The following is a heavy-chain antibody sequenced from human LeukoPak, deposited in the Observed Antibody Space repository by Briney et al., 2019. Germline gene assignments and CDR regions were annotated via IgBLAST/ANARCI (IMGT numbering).Heavy chain of an antibody. CDR3: ARRPVRGYSGPSGEYYHYYYMDV. CDR1: GGSFGGYY. V-gene: IGHV4-34*01. D-gene: IGHD5-12*01. Sequence: SETVSLTCAVYGGSFGGYYWNWIRQPPGKGLEWIGEINHSGSTKYNPSLKSRVTISVDTSKNQFSLKLSSVTAADTAVYYCARRPVRGYSGPSGEYYHYYYMDVWGKGTTVTVSS. CDR2: INHSGST. J-gene: IGHJ6*03.